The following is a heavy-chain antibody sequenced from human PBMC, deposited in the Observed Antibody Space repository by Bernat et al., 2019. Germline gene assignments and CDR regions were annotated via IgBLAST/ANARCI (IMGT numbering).Heavy chain of an antibody. CDR2: INPNSGGI. J-gene: IGHJ3*01. V-gene: IGHV1-2*02. D-gene: IGHD3-22*01. Sequence: QVQVVQSGAEVKKPGASVKVSCKASGYIFTGYYMHWVRQAPGQGLEWMGWINPNSGGIKYAQKFQGRVTMTRDTSISTADMELSRLRSDDTAVYYCARGPAGYYDSSDYYLGAFDVWGQGTMVTVSS. CDR3: ARGPAGYYDSSDYYLGAFDV. CDR1: GYIFTGYY.